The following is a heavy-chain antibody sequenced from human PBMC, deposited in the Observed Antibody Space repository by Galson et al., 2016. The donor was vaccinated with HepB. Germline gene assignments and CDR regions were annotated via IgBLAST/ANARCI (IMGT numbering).Heavy chain of an antibody. CDR1: GDSVFSITGV. CDR3: ARDSPGNSFFDF. V-gene: IGHV6-1*01. D-gene: IGHD1/OR15-1a*01. CDR2: TYYRSTWNN. Sequence: CAISGDSVFSITGVWNWIRQTPSRGLEWLGRTYYRSTWNNHYAESVRGRIAINPDTSKNQFSLQLESVTPEDTGIYFCARDSPGNSFFDFWGQGTLVTVSS. J-gene: IGHJ4*02.